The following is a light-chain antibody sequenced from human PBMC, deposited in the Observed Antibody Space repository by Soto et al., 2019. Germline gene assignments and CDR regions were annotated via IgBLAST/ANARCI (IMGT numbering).Light chain of an antibody. J-gene: IGKJ5*01. CDR2: DAS. Sequence: EIVLTQSPATLSLSPGERATLSCRASQSFSNYLAWYQQKPGQAPRLLIYDASRRATGIPARFSGSGSETDFTLTLSSLEPEDVAGDHCQQRSNWPLPFGQGTRLEIK. V-gene: IGKV3-11*01. CDR1: QSFSNY. CDR3: QQRSNWPLP.